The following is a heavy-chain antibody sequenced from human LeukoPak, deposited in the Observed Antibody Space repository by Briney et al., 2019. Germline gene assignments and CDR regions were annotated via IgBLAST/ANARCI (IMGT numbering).Heavy chain of an antibody. Sequence: AAVKVSCKASGYTFTANYMHWVRQAPGQGLEYMGWINSNSGGANYAQKFHGRVTMTRHTSISTVYMELSGLTSDDTAVYYCARDLGGNALDIWGQGTVVTVSS. D-gene: IGHD3-16*01. J-gene: IGHJ3*02. CDR3: ARDLGGNALDI. V-gene: IGHV1-2*02. CDR1: GYTFTANY. CDR2: INSNSGGA.